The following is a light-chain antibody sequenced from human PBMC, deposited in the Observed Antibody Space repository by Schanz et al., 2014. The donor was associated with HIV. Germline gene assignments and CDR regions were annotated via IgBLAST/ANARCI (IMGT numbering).Light chain of an antibody. CDR3: SSYTGSSSVI. CDR1: SRDLGGSDS. CDR2: DVT. Sequence: QSVLTQPASVSGSPGQSITISCTGTSRDLGGSDSVSWFQQNPGQAPRLLIYDVTNRPSGVSHRFSGSKSGNTASLTISGLQAEDEADYYCSSYTGSSSVIFGGGTKLTVL. V-gene: IGLV2-14*03. J-gene: IGLJ2*01.